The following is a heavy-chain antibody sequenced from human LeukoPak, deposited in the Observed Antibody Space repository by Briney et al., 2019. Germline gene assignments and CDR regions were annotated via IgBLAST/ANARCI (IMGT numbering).Heavy chain of an antibody. CDR1: GGSISRSSYY. CDR3: AGVVPAAIRLFDY. D-gene: IGHD2-2*02. V-gene: IGHV4-39*01. J-gene: IGHJ4*02. CDR2: IYYSGST. Sequence: PSETLSLTCTVSGGSISRSSYYWGWIRQPRGKGLEWIGSIYYSGSTYYNPSLKSRVTISVDTSKNQFSLKLSSVTAADTAVYYCAGVVPAAIRLFDYWGQGTLVTVSS.